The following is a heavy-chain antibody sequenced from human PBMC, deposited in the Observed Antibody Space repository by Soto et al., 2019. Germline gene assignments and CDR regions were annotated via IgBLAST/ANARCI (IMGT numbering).Heavy chain of an antibody. V-gene: IGHV3-15*06. J-gene: IGHJ4*02. CDR2: IKSKNDGETT. Sequence: EVQLVESGGGSVKPGESLRISCSASGFTFNNAWMSWFRQAPGKGLEWVGLIKSKNDGETTSYAAHVKGRFSMSRDDSKSTLYLQMHSLQPEDKGMYYCVADGSWQSIGEFDFWGQGAPVTVSS. CDR1: GFTFNNAW. CDR3: VADGSWQSIGEFDF. D-gene: IGHD3-3*02.